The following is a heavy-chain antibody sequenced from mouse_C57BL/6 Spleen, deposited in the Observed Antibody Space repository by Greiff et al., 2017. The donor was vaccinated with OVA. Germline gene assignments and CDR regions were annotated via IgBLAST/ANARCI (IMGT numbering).Heavy chain of an antibody. D-gene: IGHD3-2*02. V-gene: IGHV1-64*01. Sequence: QVQLQQPGAELVKPGASVKLSCKASGYTFTSYWMHWVKQRPGQGLEWIGMIHPNSGSTNYNEKFKSKATLTVDKSSSTAYMQLSSLTSEDSAVYYCAGDSSGYERFAYWGQGTLVTVSA. CDR1: GYTFTSYW. CDR3: AGDSSGYERFAY. CDR2: IHPNSGST. J-gene: IGHJ3*01.